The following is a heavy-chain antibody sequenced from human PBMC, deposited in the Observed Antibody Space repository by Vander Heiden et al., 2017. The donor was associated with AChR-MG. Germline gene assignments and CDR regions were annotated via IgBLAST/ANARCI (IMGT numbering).Heavy chain of an antibody. D-gene: IGHD2-2*01. CDR3: AKDDVVVIPAASPPYYYYGMDV. CDR2: ISSSSTYI. Sequence: EVQLVASGGGLVKPGGSLRLSCVVSGFTFSDYSVNWVRQAPGKGLEWVSSISSSSTYIYYAASVKGRFTISRDNVKNSLYLQMNSRRAEDTAIYYCAKDDVVVIPAASPPYYYYGMDVWGLGTTVTVSS. J-gene: IGHJ6*02. CDR1: GFTFSDYS. V-gene: IGHV3-21*01.